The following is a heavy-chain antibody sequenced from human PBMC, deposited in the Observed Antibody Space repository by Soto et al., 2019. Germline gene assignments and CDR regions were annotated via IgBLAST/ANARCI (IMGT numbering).Heavy chain of an antibody. CDR1: GGSISSSSYY. D-gene: IGHD2-15*01. CDR3: ARHTPAISVSDH. CDR2: IYYSGST. J-gene: IGHJ4*02. V-gene: IGHV4-39*01. Sequence: QLQLQESGPGLVKPSETLSLTCTVSGGSISSSSYYWGWIRQPPGKGLEWIGSIYYSGSTYYNPSLKSRVTMSVDTSKNQFSRTLSSVTAADTAVYYCARHTPAISVSDHWGQGTLVTVSS.